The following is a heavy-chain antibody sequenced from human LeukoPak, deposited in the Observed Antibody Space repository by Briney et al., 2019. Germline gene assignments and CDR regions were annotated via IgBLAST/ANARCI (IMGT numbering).Heavy chain of an antibody. D-gene: IGHD1-14*01. Sequence: GASVKVSWQVSGDIFSTYYTQWVRQTPGGRLEWVGWINTDIGGTHSAPKFQGRVSMTTDTSISTAYLELSRLTSDDTAMYYFARNCELWGQGTLVTVSS. CDR2: INTDIGGT. V-gene: IGHV1-2*02. CDR1: GDIFSTYY. CDR3: ARNCEL. J-gene: IGHJ4*02.